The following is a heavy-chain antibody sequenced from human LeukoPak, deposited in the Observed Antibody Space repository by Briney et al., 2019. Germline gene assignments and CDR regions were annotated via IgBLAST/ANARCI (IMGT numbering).Heavy chain of an antibody. CDR3: ARVSKQQLVPSAFNI. D-gene: IGHD6-13*01. CDR2: IYYSGST. J-gene: IGHJ3*02. Sequence: SETLSLTCTVSGGSISSYYWSWIRQPPGKGLEWIGYIYYSGSTNYNPSLKSRVTISVDTSKNQFSLKLSSVTAADTAVYYCARVSKQQLVPSAFNIWGQGTMVTVSS. CDR1: GGSISSYY. V-gene: IGHV4-59*01.